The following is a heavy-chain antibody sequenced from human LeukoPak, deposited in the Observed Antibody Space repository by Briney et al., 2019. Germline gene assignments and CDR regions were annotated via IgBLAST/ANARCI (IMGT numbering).Heavy chain of an antibody. CDR3: ARARRDSSVMFAFDY. D-gene: IGHD3-22*01. V-gene: IGHV3-21*04. J-gene: IGHJ4*02. CDR1: GFTFSSYS. CDR2: ISSSSSYI. Sequence: GGSLRLSCAASGFTFSSYSMNWVRQAPGKGLEWVSSISSSSSYIYYADSVKGRFTISRDNAKNSLYLQMNSLRAEDTAVYYCARARRDSSVMFAFDYWGQGTLVTVSS.